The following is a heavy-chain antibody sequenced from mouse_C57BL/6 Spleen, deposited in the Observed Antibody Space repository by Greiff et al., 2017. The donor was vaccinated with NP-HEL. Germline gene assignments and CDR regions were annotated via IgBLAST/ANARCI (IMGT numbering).Heavy chain of an antibody. J-gene: IGHJ1*03. CDR3: ARNGNYWYFDV. V-gene: IGHV1-59*01. Sequence: QVQLQQPGAELVRPGTSVKLSCKASGYTFTSYWMNWVKQRPGQGLEWIGVIDPSDSYTNYNQKVKGKATLTVDTSSSTAYMQLSSLTSEDSAVYYCARNGNYWYFDVWGTGTTVTVSS. D-gene: IGHD1-1*01. CDR1: GYTFTSYW. CDR2: IDPSDSYT.